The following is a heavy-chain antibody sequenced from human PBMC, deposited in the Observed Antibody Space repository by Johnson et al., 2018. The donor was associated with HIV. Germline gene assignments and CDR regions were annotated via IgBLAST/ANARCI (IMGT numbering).Heavy chain of an antibody. D-gene: IGHD3-3*01. CDR2: ISWNSGSI. V-gene: IGHV3-9*01. J-gene: IGHJ3*02. Sequence: PLVMSVGVFLQPGSSLRLSFSTSGFTFDDYAMHWVRQAPGKGLEWVSGISWNSGSIGYADSVKGRFTISRDNAKNSLYLQMNSLRAEDTALYYCAKDADRFLEWVEAFDIWGQGTMVTVSS. CDR1: GFTFDDYA. CDR3: AKDADRFLEWVEAFDI.